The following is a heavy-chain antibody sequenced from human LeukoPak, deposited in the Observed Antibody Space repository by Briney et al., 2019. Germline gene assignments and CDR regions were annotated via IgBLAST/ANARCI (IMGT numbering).Heavy chain of an antibody. D-gene: IGHD1-1*01. CDR2: ISYDASPE. CDR1: GFTFTTYA. J-gene: IGHJ4*02. CDR3: ARGGTGTTWRTYYFEY. V-gene: IGHV3-30*01. Sequence: GGSLGLSCAASGFTFTTYALNWVRQAPGKGLEWVAVISYDASPEYYADSVKGRFTISRDNSKNTLYLQMNGLRPEDTAVYYCARGGTGTTWRTYYFEYWGQGALVTVSS.